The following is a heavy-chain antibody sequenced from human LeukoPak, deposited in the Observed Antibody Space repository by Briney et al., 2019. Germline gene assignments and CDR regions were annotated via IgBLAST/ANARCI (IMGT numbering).Heavy chain of an antibody. V-gene: IGHV4-59*11. CDR1: GGSITRRY. Sequence: SGTLSLTCIVSGGSITRRYWSWIRQPPGKGLEWIGYIYYSGSTNYNPSLKSRVTISVDTSKNQFSLKLSSVTAADTAVYYCARHALDLGYFDYWGQGTLVTVSS. CDR3: ARHALDLGYFDY. D-gene: IGHD3/OR15-3a*01. J-gene: IGHJ4*02. CDR2: IYYSGST.